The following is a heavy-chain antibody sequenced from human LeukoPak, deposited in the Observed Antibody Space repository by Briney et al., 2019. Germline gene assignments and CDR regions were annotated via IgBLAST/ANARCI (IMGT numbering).Heavy chain of an antibody. CDR2: INPSGGST. V-gene: IGHV1-46*01. Sequence: GASVKVSCKASGCTFTSYHIHWVRQAPGQGLEWMGIINPSGGSTSYAQKFQGRVTMTRDTSTSTVYMELSSLRSEDTAVYYCARERKRLADYYYYGMDVWGQGTTVTVSS. CDR3: ARERKRLADYYYYGMDV. CDR1: GCTFTSYH. J-gene: IGHJ6*02.